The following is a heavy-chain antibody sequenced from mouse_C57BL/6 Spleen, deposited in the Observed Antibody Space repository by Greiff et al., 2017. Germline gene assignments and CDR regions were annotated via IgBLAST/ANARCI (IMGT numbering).Heavy chain of an antibody. Sequence: EVQVVESGEGLVKPGGSLKLSCAASGFTFSSYAMSWVRQTPEKRLEWVAYISSGGDYIYYADTVKGRFTISRDNARNTLYLQMSSLKSEDTAMXYCTRDNDYDEDYYAMDYWGQGTSVTVSS. CDR2: ISSGGDYI. J-gene: IGHJ4*01. V-gene: IGHV5-9-1*02. CDR3: TRDNDYDEDYYAMDY. CDR1: GFTFSSYA. D-gene: IGHD2-4*01.